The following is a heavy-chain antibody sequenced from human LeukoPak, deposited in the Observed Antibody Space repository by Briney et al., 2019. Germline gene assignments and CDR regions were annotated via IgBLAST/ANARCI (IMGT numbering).Heavy chain of an antibody. J-gene: IGHJ6*02. CDR1: GFTFSNYE. V-gene: IGHV3-48*03. D-gene: IGHD4-17*01. Sequence: GGSLRLSCVASGFTFSNYEMNWVRQAPGKGLEWVSYISSTGGTENYADSVKGRFTISRDNAKNSLYLQMNNLRAEDTAVYYCAKYGDYRYLYGMDVWGQGTTVTVSS. CDR2: ISSTGGTE. CDR3: AKYGDYRYLYGMDV.